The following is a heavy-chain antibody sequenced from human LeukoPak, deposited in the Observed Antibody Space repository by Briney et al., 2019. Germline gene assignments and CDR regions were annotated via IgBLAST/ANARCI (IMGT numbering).Heavy chain of an antibody. CDR1: GYTFTDYY. CDR2: IIPIFGTA. D-gene: IGHD2-2*01. V-gene: IGHV1-69*13. J-gene: IGHJ4*02. CDR3: ARDYCSSTSCLFDY. Sequence: ASVKVSCKTSGYTFTDYYIHWVRQAPGQGLEWMGGIIPIFGTANYAQKFQGRVTITADESTSTAYMELSSLRSEDTAVYYCARDYCSSTSCLFDYWGQGTLVTVSS.